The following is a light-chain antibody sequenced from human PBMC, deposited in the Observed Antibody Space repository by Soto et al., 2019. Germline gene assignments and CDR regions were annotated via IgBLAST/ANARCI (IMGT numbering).Light chain of an antibody. Sequence: QSALTQPPSVSGAPGQRVTISCTGSSSNIGAGYDVHWYQQFPGTAPKLLIYVNTNRPSGVPDRFSGSKSGTSASLAITGLQAEDEADYYCQSYDSSLSGSKVFGGGTKVTVL. CDR1: SSNIGAGYD. CDR2: VNT. V-gene: IGLV1-40*01. CDR3: QSYDSSLSGSKV. J-gene: IGLJ3*02.